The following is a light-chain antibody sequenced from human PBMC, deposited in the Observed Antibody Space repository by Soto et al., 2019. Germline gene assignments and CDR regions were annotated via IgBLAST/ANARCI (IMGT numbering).Light chain of an antibody. J-gene: IGKJ5*01. Sequence: DIIRTQYLGSLSVTQRERVTLSCRASQSVRSNLAWYQQKPGQSPRLLIYGASTRATGIPARFSGSGSGTEFTLTIIRFQSECFAVYYCQQYNYWPPITFGQGTRLEIK. CDR3: QQYNYWPPIT. CDR2: GAS. CDR1: QSVRSN. V-gene: IGKV3-15*01.